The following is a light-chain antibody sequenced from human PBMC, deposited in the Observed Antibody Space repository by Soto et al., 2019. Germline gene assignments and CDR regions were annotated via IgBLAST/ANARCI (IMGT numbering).Light chain of an antibody. CDR3: QQTYSTPRT. J-gene: IGKJ1*01. CDR1: QSISSY. CDR2: AAS. Sequence: DIQMTQYPSSLSASVGDRVTITCRASQSISSYLSWYQQRPGKAPNLLIYAASSLQSGVPSRFSGSGSGTDFTLTISSQQPEDFASYYCQQTYSTPRTFGQGTKVEIK. V-gene: IGKV1-39*01.